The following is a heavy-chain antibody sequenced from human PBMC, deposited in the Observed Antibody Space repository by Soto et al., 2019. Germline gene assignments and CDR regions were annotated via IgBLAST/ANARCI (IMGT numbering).Heavy chain of an antibody. D-gene: IGHD6-6*01. CDR2: INPNSGGT. CDR1: GYTFTGYY. J-gene: IGHJ6*02. CDR3: ARWSIAARYGMDV. V-gene: IGHV1-2*02. Sequence: QVQLVQSGAEVKKPGASVKVSCKASGYTFTGYYMHWVRQAPGQGLEWTGWINPNSGGTNYAQQCQGRVTMTRDTSISTAYMELSRLRSDDTAVYYCARWSIAARYGMDVWGQGTTVTVSS.